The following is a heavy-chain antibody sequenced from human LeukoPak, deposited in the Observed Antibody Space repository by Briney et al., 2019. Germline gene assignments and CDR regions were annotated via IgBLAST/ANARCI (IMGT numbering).Heavy chain of an antibody. V-gene: IGHV3-30*04. CDR3: ARGLSVTSGTGPYYQFFYMDV. CDR1: GFTFGSFA. Sequence: PGGSLRLSCAASGFTFGSFAMHWVRQAPGKGLEWVAVFSHDGTKKYYADSVKGRFTISRDNSKNTLYLQMSSLRGEDAAVYFCARGLSVTSGTGPYYQFFYMDVWGKGTTVTVS. CDR2: FSHDGTKK. J-gene: IGHJ6*03. D-gene: IGHD1-1*01.